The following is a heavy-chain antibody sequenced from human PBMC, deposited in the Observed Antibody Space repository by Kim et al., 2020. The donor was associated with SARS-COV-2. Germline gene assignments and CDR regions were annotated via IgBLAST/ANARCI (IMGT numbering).Heavy chain of an antibody. CDR3: ASSPSPIGSYDFDS. J-gene: IGHJ4*02. CDR1: GGSINGRNW. V-gene: IGHV4-4*02. D-gene: IGHD1-26*01. CDR2: FYHGGTT. Sequence: SETLSLTCAVSGGSINGRNWWRWVRQPPQKGLEWLGEFYHGGTTYYSPSLKRRLTISVDKSNNQFSLKLNSVTAADTAIYYCASSPSPIGSYDFDSWGQGTLVIVSA.